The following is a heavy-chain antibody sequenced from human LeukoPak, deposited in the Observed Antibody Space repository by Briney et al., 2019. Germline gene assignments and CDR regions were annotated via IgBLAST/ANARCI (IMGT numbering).Heavy chain of an antibody. D-gene: IGHD2-21*02. V-gene: IGHV3-23*01. CDR3: ARKVTVALFDY. Sequence: GGSLRLSCAASGFTFSGYAMSWVRQAPGKGLEWVSAISGSGGSTYYADSVKGRFTISRDNSKNTVYLQMSSLRAEDTAVYYCARKVTVALFDYWGQGTLVTVSS. J-gene: IGHJ4*02. CDR2: ISGSGGST. CDR1: GFTFSGYA.